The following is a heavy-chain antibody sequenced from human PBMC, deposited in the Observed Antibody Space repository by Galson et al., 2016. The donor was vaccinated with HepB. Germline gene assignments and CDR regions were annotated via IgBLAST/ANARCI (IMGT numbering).Heavy chain of an antibody. Sequence: SLRLSCAASGFTFSSYWMSWVRQAPGRGLEWVANIKQDGSEKYYVDSVKGRFTISRDNAKNSLYLQMNSLRAEDTAAYYCARDPSSWHYFFYYYMDVWGEGTTVTASS. D-gene: IGHD6-13*01. V-gene: IGHV3-7*03. CDR2: IKQDGSEK. J-gene: IGHJ6*03. CDR3: ARDPSSWHYFFYYYMDV. CDR1: GFTFSSYW.